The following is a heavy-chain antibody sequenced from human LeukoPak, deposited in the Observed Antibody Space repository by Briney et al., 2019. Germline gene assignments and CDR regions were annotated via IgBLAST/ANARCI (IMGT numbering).Heavy chain of an antibody. CDR1: GYSISSSNW. D-gene: IGHD1-1*01. J-gene: IGHJ2*01. Sequence: PSDTLSLTCAVSGYSISSSNWWGWIRQPPGKGLEWIGYIYYSESTYYNPSLKSRVTMSVDTSKNQFSLNLSSMPAVDTAVYYCARSRVTTGTTFDLWGRGTLVTVPS. CDR3: ARSRVTTGTTFDL. CDR2: IYYSEST. V-gene: IGHV4-28*01.